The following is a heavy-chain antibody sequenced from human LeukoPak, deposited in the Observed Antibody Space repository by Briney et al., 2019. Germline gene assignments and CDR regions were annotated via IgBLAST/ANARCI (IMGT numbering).Heavy chain of an antibody. V-gene: IGHV1-18*01. J-gene: IGHJ4*02. CDR3: ARRDLLWVGEHFDY. CDR1: GYTFSNYG. Sequence: ASVKVSCKASGYTFSNYGITWVRQAPGQGLEWMGWINPHNDNKNYAQNLQGRVTMTTDTSTSTAYMELRSLRSDDTAVYYCARRDLLWVGEHFDYWGQGTLVTVSS. D-gene: IGHD3-10*01. CDR2: INPHNDNK.